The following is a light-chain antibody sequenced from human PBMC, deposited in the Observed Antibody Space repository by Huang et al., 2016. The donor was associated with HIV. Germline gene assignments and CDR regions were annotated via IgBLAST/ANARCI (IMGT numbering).Light chain of an antibody. V-gene: IGKV2-28*01. Sequence: DIVMVQSPVSLSVTPGEAASITCRSSQSLLHSNGHNYLDWYRQKPGQSPQLLIYLASTRAAGVPDIFSGSRSGTDFTLKINRVEADDVGVYYCMQGLQSWTFGQGTKVEI. CDR3: MQGLQSWT. J-gene: IGKJ1*01. CDR2: LAS. CDR1: QSLLHSNGHNY.